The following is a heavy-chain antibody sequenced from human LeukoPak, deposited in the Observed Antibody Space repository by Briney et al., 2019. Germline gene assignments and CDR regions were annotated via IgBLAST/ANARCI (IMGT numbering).Heavy chain of an antibody. CDR2: FDPEDGET. Sequence: ASVKVSCKVSGYTLTELSMHWVRQAPGKGLEWMGGFDPEDGETIYAQKFQGRVTMTEDTSTDTAYMELSSLRSEDSAVYYCATRYGVAAADFDYWGQGTLVTVSS. D-gene: IGHD6-13*01. J-gene: IGHJ4*02. CDR3: ATRYGVAAADFDY. CDR1: GYTLTELS. V-gene: IGHV1-24*01.